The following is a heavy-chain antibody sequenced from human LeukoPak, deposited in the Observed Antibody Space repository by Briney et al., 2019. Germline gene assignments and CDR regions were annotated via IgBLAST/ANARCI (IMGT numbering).Heavy chain of an antibody. Sequence: PGGSLRLSCAASGFTFSTYEMNWVRQAPGKGLEWVSYITTSGNSIYYADSVKGCFTISRDNTKNSLYLQMNSLRAEDTAVYYCARGGSVSYYFDYWGQGTLVTVSS. CDR3: ARGGSVSYYFDY. D-gene: IGHD1-26*01. V-gene: IGHV3-48*03. J-gene: IGHJ4*02. CDR1: GFTFSTYE. CDR2: ITTSGNSI.